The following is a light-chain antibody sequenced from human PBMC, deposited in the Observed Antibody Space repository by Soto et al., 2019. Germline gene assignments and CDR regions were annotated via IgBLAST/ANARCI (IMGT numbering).Light chain of an antibody. CDR3: QQSITAPLT. Sequence: DIQMNQSPSSLSASVGDRVTITCRARQSIDNYLNWYQQKSGKAPQLLIYSASHLQSGVPSRFSGGGYGTDLILTISSLQPEDSAIYFCQQSITAPLTFGGGTKVEIK. CDR2: SAS. V-gene: IGKV1-39*01. J-gene: IGKJ4*01. CDR1: QSIDNY.